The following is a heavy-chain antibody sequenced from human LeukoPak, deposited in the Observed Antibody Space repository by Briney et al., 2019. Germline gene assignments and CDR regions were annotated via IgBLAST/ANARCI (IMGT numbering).Heavy chain of an antibody. Sequence: GASVKVSCKASGYTFTSYYMHWVRQAPGQGLEWMGIINPSGGSTSYAQKFQGRVTMTRDTSTSTVYMELSSLRSEDTAVYYCVREYDSSGYYYSRPGYWGQGTLVTVSS. CDR3: VREYDSSGYYYSRPGY. D-gene: IGHD3-22*01. J-gene: IGHJ4*02. CDR2: INPSGGST. CDR1: GYTFTSYY. V-gene: IGHV1-46*01.